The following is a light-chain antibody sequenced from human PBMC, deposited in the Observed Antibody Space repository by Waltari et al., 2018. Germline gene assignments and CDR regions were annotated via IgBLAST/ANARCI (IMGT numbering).Light chain of an antibody. CDR2: GKN. Sequence: SSDLSQDPAVSVALGYTVRITCKGDSLRRSYARRYQQKPGQAPVLVIYGKNNRPSGIPDRFSGSSSGNTASLTITVAQAEDEADYYCNSRDSSGNLVVFGGGTKLTVL. CDR3: NSRDSSGNLVV. V-gene: IGLV3-19*01. CDR1: SLRRSY. J-gene: IGLJ2*01.